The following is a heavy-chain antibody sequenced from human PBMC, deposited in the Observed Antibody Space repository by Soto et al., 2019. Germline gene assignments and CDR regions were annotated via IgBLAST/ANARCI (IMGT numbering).Heavy chain of an antibody. CDR3: ARDFGYSGYDTEQVFDY. D-gene: IGHD5-12*01. J-gene: IGHJ4*02. CDR1: GFTFSSYW. Sequence: EVQLVESGGGLVQPGGSLRLSCEASGFTFSSYWMSWVRQAPGKGLEWVANIKQDGSEKYYVDSVKGRFTIYRDNAKNSLYLQMNSLRAEDTAVYYCARDFGYSGYDTEQVFDYWGQGTLVTVSS. V-gene: IGHV3-7*01. CDR2: IKQDGSEK.